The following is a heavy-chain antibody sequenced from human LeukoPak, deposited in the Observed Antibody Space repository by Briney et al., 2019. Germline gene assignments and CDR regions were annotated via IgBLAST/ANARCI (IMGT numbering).Heavy chain of an antibody. D-gene: IGHD2-15*01. CDR1: GYTFTSYW. Sequence: GESLKISCKGSGYTFTSYWIGWVRQMPGKGLEWMGIIYPDDSDTRYSPSFQGQVTISVDKSISTAYLQWSSLKASDTAMYYCARHRCSGGSCHSGADGFDIWGQGTMVTVSS. CDR2: IYPDDSDT. J-gene: IGHJ3*02. V-gene: IGHV5-51*01. CDR3: ARHRCSGGSCHSGADGFDI.